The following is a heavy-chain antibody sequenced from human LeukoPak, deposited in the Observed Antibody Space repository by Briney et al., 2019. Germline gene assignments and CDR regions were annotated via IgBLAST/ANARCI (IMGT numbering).Heavy chain of an antibody. V-gene: IGHV3-21*01. J-gene: IGHJ4*02. CDR1: GFTFSSYS. CDR3: ARDSNSIRFDY. D-gene: IGHD3-3*02. Sequence: GSLRLSCAASGFTFSSYSMNWVRQAPGKGLEWVSSISSSSSYIYYADSVKGRFTISRDNAKNSLYLQMNSLRAEDTAVYYCARDSNSIRFDYWGQGTLVTVSS. CDR2: ISSSSSYI.